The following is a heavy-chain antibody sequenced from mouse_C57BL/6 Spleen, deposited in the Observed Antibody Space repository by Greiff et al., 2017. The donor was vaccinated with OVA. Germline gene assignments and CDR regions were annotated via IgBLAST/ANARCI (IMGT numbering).Heavy chain of an antibody. CDR1: GFNIKDYY. CDR3: ARSSGSSYDWYFDV. J-gene: IGHJ1*03. Sequence: DVHLVESGAELVKPGASVKLSCTASGFNIKDYYMHWVKQRTEQGLEWIGRIDPEDGDTKYAPKFQGKATITADTSSNTAYLQLSSLTSEDTAVYYGARSSGSSYDWYFDVWGTGTTVTVSS. D-gene: IGHD1-1*01. V-gene: IGHV14-2*01. CDR2: IDPEDGDT.